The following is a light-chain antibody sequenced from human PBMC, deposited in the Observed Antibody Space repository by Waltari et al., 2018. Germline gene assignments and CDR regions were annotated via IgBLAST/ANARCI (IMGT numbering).Light chain of an antibody. J-gene: IGKJ2*01. V-gene: IGKV1-8*01. CDR1: QGIRSY. CDR3: QHYYSYPHT. CDR2: AAS. Sequence: AIRMTQSPSSLPASPGDRVTTTCRASQGIRSYLAWYQQKPGKAPKLLTYAASTLQSGVPSRFSGSGSGTDFTLTISCLQSEDFATYYCQHYYSYPHTFGQGTKLEIK.